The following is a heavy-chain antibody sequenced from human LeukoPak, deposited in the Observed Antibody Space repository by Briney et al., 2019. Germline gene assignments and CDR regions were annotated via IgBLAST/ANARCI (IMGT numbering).Heavy chain of an antibody. CDR1: GFTFSSYA. J-gene: IGHJ4*02. V-gene: IGHV3-23*01. CDR3: AKLKRYSGYGENYFDY. D-gene: IGHD5-12*01. Sequence: GGSLRLSCAASGFTFSSYAMSWVRQAPGKGLEWVSGISGSADNIDYADSVKGRFTISRDNSKNTLYLQMNSLRAEDTAVYYCAKLKRYSGYGENYFDYWGQGTLVTVSS. CDR2: ISGSADNI.